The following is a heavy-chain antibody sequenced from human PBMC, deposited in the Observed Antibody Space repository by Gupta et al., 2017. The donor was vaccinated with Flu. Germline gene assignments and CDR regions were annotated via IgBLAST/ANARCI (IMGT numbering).Heavy chain of an antibody. CDR3: ARSRAGSGFRIDF. J-gene: IGHJ4*02. Sequence: VRQVAVKSLQWVSASGTAGNTYYIDSVRGRFTSSRDDAKNSFYLQMNGLRVGDTALYYCARSRAGSGFRIDFWGQGTQVTVSS. V-gene: IGHV3-13*01. CDR2: SGTAGNT. D-gene: IGHD3-10*01.